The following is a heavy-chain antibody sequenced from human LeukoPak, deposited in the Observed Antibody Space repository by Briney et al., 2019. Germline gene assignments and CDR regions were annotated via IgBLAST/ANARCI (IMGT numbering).Heavy chain of an antibody. V-gene: IGHV1-24*01. D-gene: IGHD3-3*01. Sequence: ASVKVSCKVSGYTLTELSMHWVRQAPGKGLEWMGGFDPEDGETIYAQKFQGRVTMTEDTSTDTAYMELSSLRSEDTAVYYCARGRATYYDFWSEELPTWGLVDYWGQGTLVTVSS. CDR3: ARGRATYYDFWSEELPTWGLVDY. J-gene: IGHJ4*02. CDR2: FDPEDGET. CDR1: GYTLTELS.